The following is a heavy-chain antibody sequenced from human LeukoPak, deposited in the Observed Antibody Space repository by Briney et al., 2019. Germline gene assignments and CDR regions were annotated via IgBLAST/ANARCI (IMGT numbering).Heavy chain of an antibody. CDR2: INPNSGGT. CDR3: ARDRPGYCSSTSCYGGWFDP. V-gene: IGHV1-2*02. J-gene: IGHJ5*02. CDR1: GYTFTGYY. Sequence: ASVKVSCKASGYTFTGYYMHWVRQAPGQGLKWMGWINPNSGGTNYAQKFQGRVTMTRDTSISTAYMELSRLRSEDTAVYYCARDRPGYCSSTSCYGGWFDPWGQGTLVTVSS. D-gene: IGHD2-2*01.